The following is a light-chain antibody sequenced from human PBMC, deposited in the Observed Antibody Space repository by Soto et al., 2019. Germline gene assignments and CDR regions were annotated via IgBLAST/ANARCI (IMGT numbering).Light chain of an antibody. CDR3: QQYGSSYPWT. CDR1: QSVSSNY. J-gene: IGKJ1*01. V-gene: IGKV3-20*01. CDR2: GAS. Sequence: EIVLTQSPCTLSLSPGERATLSFRASQSVSSNYLAWYQQKPGQAPRLLIYGASSRATGIPDRFSGSGSGTDFTLTIRRLEPEDFAVYYCQQYGSSYPWTFGQGTKVDIK.